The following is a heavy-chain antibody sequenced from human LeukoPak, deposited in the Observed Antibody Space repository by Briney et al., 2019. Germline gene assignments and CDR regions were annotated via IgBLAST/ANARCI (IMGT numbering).Heavy chain of an antibody. J-gene: IGHJ4*02. D-gene: IGHD3-9*01. CDR3: AWGYFNWLLPGY. CDR2: ISPIFGTT. CDR1: GYTFTGYY. V-gene: IGHV1-69*13. Sequence: ASVKVSCKASGYTFTGYYMHWVRQAPGQGLEWAGGISPIFGTTNYAQNFQGRVTITADDSTSTAYMELSSLRYEDTAVYYCAWGYFNWLLPGYWGQGTLVTVSS.